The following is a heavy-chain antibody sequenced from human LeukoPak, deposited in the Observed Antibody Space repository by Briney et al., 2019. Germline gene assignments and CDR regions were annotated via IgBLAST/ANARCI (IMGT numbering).Heavy chain of an antibody. V-gene: IGHV4-4*07. Sequence: TSSETLSLTCTVSSGSINGYYWTWVRQPAGKGLEWIGRIYRSGSNNYNPSLKSRVSMSVDTPKNQFSLNLTSVTAADTAVYYCAREVSESSGRLLDYWGRGALVTVSS. CDR3: AREVSESSGRLLDY. D-gene: IGHD3-10*01. CDR2: IYRSGSN. J-gene: IGHJ4*02. CDR1: SGSINGYY.